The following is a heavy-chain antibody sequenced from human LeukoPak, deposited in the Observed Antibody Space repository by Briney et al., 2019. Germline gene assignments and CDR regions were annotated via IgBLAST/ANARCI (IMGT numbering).Heavy chain of an antibody. Sequence: ASETLSLTCTVSGGSISSYYWSWIRQPPGKGLEWIGYIYYSGSTNYNPSLKSRVTISVDTSKNQFSLKLSSVTAADTAVYYCAREYCFSTTCSGAFDIWGQGTMVTVSS. CDR3: AREYCFSTTCSGAFDI. J-gene: IGHJ3*02. V-gene: IGHV4-59*12. CDR2: IYYSGST. D-gene: IGHD2-2*01. CDR1: GGSISSYY.